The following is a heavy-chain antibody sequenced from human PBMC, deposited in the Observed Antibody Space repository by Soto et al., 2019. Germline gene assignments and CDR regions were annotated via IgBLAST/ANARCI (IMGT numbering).Heavy chain of an antibody. CDR3: AKGSSGWYQIDY. CDR1: GFTFSSYA. J-gene: IGHJ4*02. CDR2: ISGSGGST. Sequence: VGSLRLSCAASGFTFSSYAMSWVRQAPGKGLEWVSAISGSGGSTYYADSVKGRFTISRDNSKSTLYLQMNSLRAEDTAVYYCAKGSSGWYQIDYWGQGTLVTVSS. V-gene: IGHV3-23*01. D-gene: IGHD6-19*01.